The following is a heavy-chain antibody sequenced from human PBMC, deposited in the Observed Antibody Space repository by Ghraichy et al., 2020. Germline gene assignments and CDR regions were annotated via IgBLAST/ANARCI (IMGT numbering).Heavy chain of an antibody. V-gene: IGHV4-4*09. Sequence: SETLSLTYTVSGGSISSYYWSWIRQPPGKGLEWIGYIYTSGSTNYNPSLKSRVTISVDTSKNQFSLKLSSVTAADTAVYYCARLHYQQQHYYDSSGYYYDDYWGQGTLVTVSS. CDR3: ARLHYQQQHYYDSSGYYYDDY. CDR1: GGSISSYY. CDR2: IYTSGST. J-gene: IGHJ4*02. D-gene: IGHD3-22*01.